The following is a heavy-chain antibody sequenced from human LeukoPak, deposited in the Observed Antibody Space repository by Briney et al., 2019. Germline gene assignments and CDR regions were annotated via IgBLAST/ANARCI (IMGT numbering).Heavy chain of an antibody. D-gene: IGHD3-22*01. Sequence: GGSLRLSCAASGFTFSSYWMSWVRQAPGKGLEWVANIKQDGSEKYYVDSVKGRFTISRDNAKNSLYLQMNSLRAEDTAVYYCARDPEDYYDSSGYCFDIWGQGTMVTVSS. J-gene: IGHJ3*02. CDR2: IKQDGSEK. CDR1: GFTFSSYW. CDR3: ARDPEDYYDSSGYCFDI. V-gene: IGHV3-7*01.